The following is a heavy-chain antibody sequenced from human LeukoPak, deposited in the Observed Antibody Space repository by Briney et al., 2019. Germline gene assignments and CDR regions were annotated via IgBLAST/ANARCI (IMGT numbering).Heavy chain of an antibody. V-gene: IGHV3-30-3*01. CDR1: GFTFSSYA. CDR2: ISYDGSNK. CDR3: ARLLVGGTNWFDP. J-gene: IGHJ5*02. D-gene: IGHD3-16*01. Sequence: GGSLRLSCAASGFTFSSYAMHWVRQAPGKGLEWVAVISYDGSNKYYADSVKGRFTISRDNAKNSLYLQMNSLRAEDTALYSCARLLVGGTNWFDPWGQGTLVTVSS.